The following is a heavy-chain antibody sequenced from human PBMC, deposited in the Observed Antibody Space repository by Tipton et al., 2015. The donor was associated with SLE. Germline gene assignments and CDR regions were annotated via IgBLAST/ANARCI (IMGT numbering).Heavy chain of an antibody. CDR2: IYYSGST. D-gene: IGHD3-9*01. J-gene: IGHJ5*02. CDR3: ARTKLRYFDWPYNWFDP. Sequence: TLSLTCSVSGGSISSRSYYWSWIRQSPGKGLEWIGSIYYSGSTYYNPSLKSRVTISVDTSKNQFSLKLSSVTAADTAVYYCARTKLRYFDWPYNWFDPWGQGTLVTVSS. CDR1: GGSISSRSYY. V-gene: IGHV4-39*07.